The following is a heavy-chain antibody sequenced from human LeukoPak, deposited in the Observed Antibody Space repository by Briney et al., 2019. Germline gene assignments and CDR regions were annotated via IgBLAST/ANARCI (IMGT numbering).Heavy chain of an antibody. V-gene: IGHV4-34*01. CDR1: GGSINSYY. D-gene: IGHD3-10*01. J-gene: IGHJ4*02. CDR3: ARERALLWFGELFGY. Sequence: SETLSLTCTVSGGSINSYYWSWIRQPPGKGLEWIGEINHSGSTNYNPSLKSRVTISVDTSKNQFSLKLSSVTAADTAVYYCARERALLWFGELFGYWGQGTLVTVSS. CDR2: INHSGST.